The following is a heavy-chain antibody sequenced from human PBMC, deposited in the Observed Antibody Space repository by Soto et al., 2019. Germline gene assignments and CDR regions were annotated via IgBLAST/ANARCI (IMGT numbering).Heavy chain of an antibody. Sequence: GEARNISCEGSGYRFTSYWIGWVRQMPAKGLEWMGIIYPGDSDTRYRPSFQGQVTISADKSISTAYLQWSSLKASDTAMYYCARRAYDSRGYYYVSAFDIWGHGTMVTVSS. V-gene: IGHV5-51*01. CDR2: IYPGDSDT. J-gene: IGHJ3*02. CDR1: GYRFTSYW. CDR3: ARRAYDSRGYYYVSAFDI. D-gene: IGHD3-22*01.